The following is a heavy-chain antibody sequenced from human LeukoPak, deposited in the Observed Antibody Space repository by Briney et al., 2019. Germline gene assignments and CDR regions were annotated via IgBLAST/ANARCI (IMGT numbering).Heavy chain of an antibody. V-gene: IGHV3-23*01. D-gene: IGHD2-15*01. Sequence: GGSLRLSCAASGFTFSSYAMSWVRQAPGKGLEWVSAISGSGGSTYYADSVKGRFTISGDNSKNTLYLQMNSLRAEDTAVYYCAKDLSFGWYYFDYWGQGTLVTVSS. CDR3: AKDLSFGWYYFDY. J-gene: IGHJ4*02. CDR1: GFTFSSYA. CDR2: ISGSGGST.